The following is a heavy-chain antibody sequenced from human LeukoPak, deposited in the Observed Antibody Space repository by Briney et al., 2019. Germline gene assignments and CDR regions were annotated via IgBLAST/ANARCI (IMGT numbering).Heavy chain of an antibody. CDR2: IYHSGST. Sequence: SETLSLTCTVSGYSISSGYYWGWIRQPPGKGLEWIGSIYHSGSTYYNPSLKSRVTISVDTSKNQFSLKLSSVTAADTAVYYCARGLGYYYDSSGFLDAFDIWGQGTMVTVSS. CDR3: ARGLGYYYDSSGFLDAFDI. V-gene: IGHV4-38-2*02. J-gene: IGHJ3*02. D-gene: IGHD3-22*01. CDR1: GYSISSGYY.